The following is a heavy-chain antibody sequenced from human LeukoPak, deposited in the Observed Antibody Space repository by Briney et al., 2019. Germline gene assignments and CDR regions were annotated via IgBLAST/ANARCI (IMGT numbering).Heavy chain of an antibody. V-gene: IGHV1-2*02. Sequence: GASVKVSCKASGGTFSSYSISWVRQAPGQGLEWMGWINPNSGGTNYAQKFQGRVTMTRDTSISTAYMELSRLRSDDTAVYYCARDMYSSGWPLLWGQGTLVTVSS. CDR3: ARDMYSSGWPLL. CDR1: GGTFSSYS. D-gene: IGHD6-19*01. CDR2: INPNSGGT. J-gene: IGHJ4*02.